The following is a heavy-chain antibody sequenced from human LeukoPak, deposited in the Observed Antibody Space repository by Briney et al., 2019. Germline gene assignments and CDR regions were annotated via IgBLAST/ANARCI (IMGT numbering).Heavy chain of an antibody. V-gene: IGHV3-23*01. CDR2: ISGSGGST. Sequence: GGSLRLSCAASGITFSSHAMNWVRQAPGKGLQWVSSISGSGGSTNYADSVQGRFTISRDSSMDTLYLQMNSLRPEDAAVYYCAKDQYLSGRGWETYLISNWGRGTLVTVSS. D-gene: IGHD1-26*01. CDR3: AKDQYLSGRGWETYLISN. J-gene: IGHJ4*02. CDR1: GITFSSHA.